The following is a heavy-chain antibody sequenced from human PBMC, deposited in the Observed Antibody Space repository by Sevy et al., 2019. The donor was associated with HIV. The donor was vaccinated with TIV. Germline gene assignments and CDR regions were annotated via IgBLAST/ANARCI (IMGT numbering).Heavy chain of an antibody. V-gene: IGHV3-30-3*01. Sequence: GGSLRLSCAASGFTFSSYAMHWVRQAPGKGLEWVGVISYDGSNKYYADSVKGRFTISRDNSKNTLYLQMNSLRAEDTAVYYCARERMSHYSINWFDPWGQGTLVTVSS. D-gene: IGHD4-4*01. CDR1: GFTFSSYA. J-gene: IGHJ5*02. CDR2: ISYDGSNK. CDR3: ARERMSHYSINWFDP.